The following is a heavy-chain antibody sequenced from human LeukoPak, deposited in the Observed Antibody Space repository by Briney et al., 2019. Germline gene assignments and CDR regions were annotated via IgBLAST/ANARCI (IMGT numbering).Heavy chain of an antibody. CDR1: GGSFSGYY. D-gene: IGHD5-12*01. V-gene: IGHV4-34*01. CDR3: ARGPPNRGYSGYVWDY. CDR2: INHSGST. Sequence: SETLSLTCAVYGGSFSGYYWSWIRQPPGKGLEWIGEINHSGSTNYNPSLKSRVTISVDTSKNQFSLKLSSVTAADTAVYYCARGPPNRGYSGYVWDYWGQGTLVTVFS. J-gene: IGHJ4*02.